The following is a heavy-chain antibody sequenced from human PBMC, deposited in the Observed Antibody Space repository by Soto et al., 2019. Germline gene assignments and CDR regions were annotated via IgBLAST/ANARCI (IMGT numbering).Heavy chain of an antibody. CDR2: ISPSSGHI. D-gene: IGHD2-15*01. V-gene: IGHV3-21*06. CDR3: SGCSGGACHKNYGMDV. CDR1: GFTFSSCT. Sequence: EVHLVESGGGLVKPGGSLRLSCAVSGFTFSSCTMNWVRQAPGKGLEWVSSISPSSGHIYYADSVKGRFTISRDNAKNSLFLQMNSLRGEDTAVYYCSGCSGGACHKNYGMDVWGQGTTVTVCS. J-gene: IGHJ6*02.